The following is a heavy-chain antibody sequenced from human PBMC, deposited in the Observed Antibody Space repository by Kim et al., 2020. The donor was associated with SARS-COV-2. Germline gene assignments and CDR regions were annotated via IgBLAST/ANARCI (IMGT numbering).Heavy chain of an antibody. CDR2: IYYSGST. V-gene: IGHV4-39*01. J-gene: IGHJ5*02. D-gene: IGHD3-16*02. CDR1: GGSISSSSYY. Sequence: SETLSLTCTVSGGSISSSSYYWGWIRQPPGKGLEWIGSIYYSGSTYYNPSLKSRVTISVDTSKNQLSLKLSSVTAADTAVYYCASMITFGGVIGSGWFDPWGQGTLVTVSS. CDR3: ASMITFGGVIGSGWFDP.